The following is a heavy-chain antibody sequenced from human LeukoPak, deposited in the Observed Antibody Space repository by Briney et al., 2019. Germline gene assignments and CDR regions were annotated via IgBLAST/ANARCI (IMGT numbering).Heavy chain of an antibody. CDR1: GYTFTGYY. V-gene: IGHV1-69*04. CDR2: IIPILGIA. J-gene: IGHJ5*02. Sequence: ASVKVSCKASGYTFTGYYMHWVRQAPGQGLEWMGRIIPILGIANYARKFQGRVTITADKSTSTAYMELSSLRSEDTAVYYCARDGYYDSSGYRLDPWGQGTLVTVSS. D-gene: IGHD3-22*01. CDR3: ARDGYYDSSGYRLDP.